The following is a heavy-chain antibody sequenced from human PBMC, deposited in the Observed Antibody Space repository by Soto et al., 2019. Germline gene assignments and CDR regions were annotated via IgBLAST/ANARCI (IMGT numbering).Heavy chain of an antibody. Sequence: QLQLQESGPGLVKPSETLSLSCTVSGGSITSSFYWGWIRQPPGKGLEWIGSIYGTGNTYYNPSLKGRVTISADPSKNQFSLTLISVSAAETAVYYCRSSSRYSTAVWGQGATVTVSS. V-gene: IGHV4-39*01. CDR1: GGSITSSFY. CDR3: RSSSRYSTAV. CDR2: IYGTGNT. J-gene: IGHJ6*02. D-gene: IGHD6-13*01.